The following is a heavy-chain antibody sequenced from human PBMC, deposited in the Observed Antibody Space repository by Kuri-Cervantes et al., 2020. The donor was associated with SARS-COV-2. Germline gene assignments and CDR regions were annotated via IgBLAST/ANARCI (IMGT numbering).Heavy chain of an antibody. V-gene: IGHV3-21*01. CDR2: ISSSSSYI. D-gene: IGHD3-3*01. CDR1: GFTFSSYS. CDR3: ARALDGVVTRYYYYYGMDV. Sequence: GGSLRLSCAASGFTFSSYSMNWVRQAPGKGLEWVSSISSSSSYIYYADSVKGRFTISRDNAKNLLYLQMNSLRAEDTAVYYCARALDGVVTRYYYYYGMDVWGQGTAVTVSS. J-gene: IGHJ6*02.